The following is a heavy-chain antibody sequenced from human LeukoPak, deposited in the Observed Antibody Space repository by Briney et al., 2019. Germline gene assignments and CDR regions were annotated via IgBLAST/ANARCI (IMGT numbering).Heavy chain of an antibody. Sequence: ASETLSLTCTVSGGSISSYYWSWIRQPPGKGLEWIGYIYYSGSTNYNPSLKSRVTISVDTSKNQFSLKLSSVTAADTAVYYCARVVRYYGSGSKGRFNWFDPWGQGTLVTVSS. CDR3: ARVVRYYGSGSKGRFNWFDP. J-gene: IGHJ5*02. V-gene: IGHV4-59*01. CDR2: IYYSGST. CDR1: GGSISSYY. D-gene: IGHD3-10*01.